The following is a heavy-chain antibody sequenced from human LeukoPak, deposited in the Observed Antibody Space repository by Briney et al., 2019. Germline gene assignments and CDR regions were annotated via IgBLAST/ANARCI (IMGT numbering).Heavy chain of an antibody. D-gene: IGHD1-1*01. J-gene: IGHJ5*02. Sequence: GGSLRLSCAASGFTFSDYYMSWIRQAPEKGLEWVSTISGSGGSTYYTDSVKGRFTISRDNAKNSLYLQMNSLRAEDTAVYYCARGSTQGGNWFDPWGQGTLVTVSS. CDR2: ISGSGGST. V-gene: IGHV3-11*04. CDR3: ARGSTQGGNWFDP. CDR1: GFTFSDYY.